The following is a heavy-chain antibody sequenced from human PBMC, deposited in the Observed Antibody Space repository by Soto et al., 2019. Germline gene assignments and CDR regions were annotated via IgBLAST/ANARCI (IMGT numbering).Heavy chain of an antibody. Sequence: PSETLSLTCTVSGDSISSADYYWSWIRQTPGKGLEWIGHIFYSGTTYYNPSLKSRLTISVDTSKNHFSLRLTSVTAADTAVYYCARYLWVEPELYYYGMDVWGQGTTVT. J-gene: IGHJ6*02. CDR2: IFYSGTT. V-gene: IGHV4-30-4*01. CDR3: ARYLWVEPELYYYGMDV. CDR1: GDSISSADYY. D-gene: IGHD1-1*01.